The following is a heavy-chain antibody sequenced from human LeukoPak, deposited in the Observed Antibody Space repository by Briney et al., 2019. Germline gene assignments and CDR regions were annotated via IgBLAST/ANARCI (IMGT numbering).Heavy chain of an antibody. CDR3: ARVGRWVYGMDV. Sequence: GGSLRLSCAASGFTFSIHGMNWVRQAPGKGLEWVSYIINSGGTVYYTDSVQGRFTIARDNARNSLFLQMNSLRDEDTAVYYCARVGRWVYGMDVWGQGTTVTVSS. CDR1: GFTFSIHG. D-gene: IGHD4-23*01. CDR2: IINSGGTV. J-gene: IGHJ6*02. V-gene: IGHV3-48*02.